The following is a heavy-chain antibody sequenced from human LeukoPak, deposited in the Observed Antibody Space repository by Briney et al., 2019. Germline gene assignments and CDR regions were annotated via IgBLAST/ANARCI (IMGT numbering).Heavy chain of an antibody. J-gene: IGHJ3*01. CDR1: GFTFNTYE. D-gene: IGHD3-3*01. Sequence: PGGSLRLSCAASGFTFNTYEMNWVRQAPTKGLEWLSYISSDGGTIYYADSVKGRFTISRDNAKNSLYLQMNSLRAEDTAVYYCARDRGDFWSGYPGAFDVWGQGTMVTVSS. CDR3: ARDRGDFWSGYPGAFDV. V-gene: IGHV3-48*03. CDR2: ISSDGGTI.